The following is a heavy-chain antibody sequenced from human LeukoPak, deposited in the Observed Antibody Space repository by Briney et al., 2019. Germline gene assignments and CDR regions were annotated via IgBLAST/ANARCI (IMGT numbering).Heavy chain of an antibody. CDR3: ARDGGLHGSTIKLFDY. Sequence: GGSLRLSCAASGFTFSSYGMHWVRQAPGKGLEWVAVISYDGSNKYYADSVKGRFTISRDNSKNTLYLQMNSLRAEDTAVYYCARDGGLHGSTIKLFDYWGQGTLVTVSS. D-gene: IGHD3-10*01. V-gene: IGHV3-30*03. CDR2: ISYDGSNK. J-gene: IGHJ4*02. CDR1: GFTFSSYG.